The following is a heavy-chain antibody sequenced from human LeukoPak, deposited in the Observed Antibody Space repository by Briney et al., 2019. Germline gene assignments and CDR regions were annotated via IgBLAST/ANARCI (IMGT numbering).Heavy chain of an antibody. CDR1: GGSISSGGYY. J-gene: IGHJ4*02. Sequence: SETLSLTCTVSGGSISSGGYYWSWIRQHPGKGLEWIGYIYCSGSTYYNPSLKSRVTISVDTSKNQFSLKLSSVTAADTAVYYCARGRMYYDILTGLDWGQGTLVTVSS. V-gene: IGHV4-31*03. CDR3: ARGRMYYDILTGLD. D-gene: IGHD3-9*01. CDR2: IYCSGST.